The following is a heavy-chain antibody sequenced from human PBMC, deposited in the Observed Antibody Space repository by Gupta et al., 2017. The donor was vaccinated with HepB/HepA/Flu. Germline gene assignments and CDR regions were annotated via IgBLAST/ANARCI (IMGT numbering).Heavy chain of an antibody. J-gene: IGHJ5*02. CDR3: ARGISQRGELLRNWFDP. CDR1: GGSFSGYY. CDR2: INHSGST. D-gene: IGHD1-26*01. Sequence: QVQLQQWGAGLLKPSETLSLTCAVYGGSFSGYYWSWIRQPPGKGLEWIGEINHSGSTNYNPSLKSRVTISVDTSKNQFSLKLSSVTAADTAVYYCARGISQRGELLRNWFDPWGQGTLVTVSS. V-gene: IGHV4-34*01.